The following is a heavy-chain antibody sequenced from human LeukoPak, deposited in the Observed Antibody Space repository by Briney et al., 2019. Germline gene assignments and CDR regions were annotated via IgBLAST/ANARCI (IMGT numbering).Heavy chain of an antibody. J-gene: IGHJ6*02. CDR2: INLSGST. V-gene: IGHV4-34*01. D-gene: IGHD4-11*01. CDR1: GGAVRGYY. Sequence: SPTLSLTCAVYGGAVRGYYWRWRWIRQPPGKGLEWIGEINLSGSTNYNPSLESRDTISIDTSKNQFSLRLTSVTAADPAVNYCARGRHEETTFRDYYDGMDVWGQGTTVTVSS. CDR3: ARGRHEETTFRDYYDGMDV.